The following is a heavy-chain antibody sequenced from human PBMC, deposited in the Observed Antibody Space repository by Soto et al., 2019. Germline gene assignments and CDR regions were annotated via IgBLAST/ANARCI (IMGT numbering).Heavy chain of an antibody. V-gene: IGHV1-46*01. CDR2: ISPDGGRT. CDR3: ETRDTGHY. Sequence: QVQLVQSGAEVKKPGASVKVSCKASGYTFTTYYMHWVRQAPGQGLEWMGIISPDGGRTSYEQKFQGRVTMSRDTSTSTVYMELSRLRSEEKAVYYGETRDTGHYWGQGTLVNVSS. J-gene: IGHJ4*02. CDR1: GYTFTTYY.